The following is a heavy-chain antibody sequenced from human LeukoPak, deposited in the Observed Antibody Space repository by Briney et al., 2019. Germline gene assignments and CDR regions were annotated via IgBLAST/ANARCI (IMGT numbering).Heavy chain of an antibody. Sequence: GGSLRLSCAASGFTFSSYWMSWVRQAPGKGLEWVVNIKQDGSEKYYVDSVKGRFIISRDNAKNSLSLQMNSLRADDTAVYYCARGLGLYYMDVWGKGTTVTVPS. V-gene: IGHV3-7*01. CDR3: ARGLGLYYMDV. J-gene: IGHJ6*03. CDR1: GFTFSSYW. CDR2: IKQDGSEK. D-gene: IGHD6-19*01.